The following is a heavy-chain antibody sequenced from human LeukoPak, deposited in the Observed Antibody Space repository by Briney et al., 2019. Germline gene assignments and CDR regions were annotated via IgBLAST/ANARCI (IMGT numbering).Heavy chain of an antibody. Sequence: GGSLRLSCAASGFTFSTYKMNWERQAPGKGLEWVSHISSGSNAIYYADSVKGRFTISRDNAKNSLYLQMNSLRAEDTAVYYCARVTSGLIGVLTLDYWGQGTLVTVSS. D-gene: IGHD3-3*01. CDR1: GFTFSTYK. CDR3: ARVTSGLIGVLTLDY. J-gene: IGHJ4*02. CDR2: ISSGSNAI. V-gene: IGHV3-48*01.